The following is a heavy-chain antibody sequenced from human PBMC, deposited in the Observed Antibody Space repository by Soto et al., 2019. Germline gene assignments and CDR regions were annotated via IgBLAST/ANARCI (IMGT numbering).Heavy chain of an antibody. V-gene: IGHV3-30*18. CDR3: AKDRLKYGSGFPFDY. D-gene: IGHD3-10*01. CDR2: ISYDGSNK. J-gene: IGHJ4*02. Sequence: QVQLVESGGGVVQPGRSLRLSCAASGFTFSSYGMHWVRQAPGKGLEWVAVISYDGSNKYYADSVKGRFTISRDNSKNTLYLQMNSLRAEDTAVYYCAKDRLKYGSGFPFDYWGQGTLVTVSS. CDR1: GFTFSSYG.